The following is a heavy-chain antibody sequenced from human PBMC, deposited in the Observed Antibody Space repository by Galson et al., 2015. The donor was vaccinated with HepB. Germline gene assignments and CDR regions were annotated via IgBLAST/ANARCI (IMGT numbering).Heavy chain of an antibody. CDR3: ARLGREWELPYYYYGMDV. V-gene: IGHV5-51*01. CDR1: GYSFTSYW. CDR2: IYPGDSDT. J-gene: IGHJ6*02. Sequence: QSGAEVKKPGESLKISCKGSGYSFTSYWIGWVRQMPGKGLEWMGIIYPGDSDTRYSPSFQGQVTISADKSISTAYLQWSSLKASDTAMYYCARLGREWELPYYYYGMDVWGQGTTVTVSS. D-gene: IGHD1-26*01.